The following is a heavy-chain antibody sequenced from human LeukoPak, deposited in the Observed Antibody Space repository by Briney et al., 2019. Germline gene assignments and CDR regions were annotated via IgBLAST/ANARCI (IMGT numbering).Heavy chain of an antibody. J-gene: IGHJ4*02. V-gene: IGHV4-4*07. CDR2: IYTSGIT. CDR3: VRYRSGADY. Sequence: SETLSLTCTLSGGSLSTYYGSSIRQPAGPGLEWIGRIYTSGITKYNTTPQTRITISLDKSTHQFTLKPTSLTVSPPDTHHCVRYRSGADYWGQGTLVTVS. CDR1: GGSLSTYY. D-gene: IGHD3-10*01.